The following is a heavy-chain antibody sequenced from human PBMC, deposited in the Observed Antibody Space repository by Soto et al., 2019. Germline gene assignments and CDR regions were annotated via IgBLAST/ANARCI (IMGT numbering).Heavy chain of an antibody. CDR2: IYYSGST. V-gene: IGHV4-30-4*01. Sequence: SETLCLTCTVSGGSISSCDYYWSWIRQPPGKGLEWIGYIYYSGSTYYNPSLKSRVTISVDTSKNQFSLKLSSVTAADTAVYYCARGHSSGWFPDDWGQGTLVTVSS. J-gene: IGHJ4*02. D-gene: IGHD6-19*01. CDR3: ARGHSSGWFPDD. CDR1: GGSISSCDYY.